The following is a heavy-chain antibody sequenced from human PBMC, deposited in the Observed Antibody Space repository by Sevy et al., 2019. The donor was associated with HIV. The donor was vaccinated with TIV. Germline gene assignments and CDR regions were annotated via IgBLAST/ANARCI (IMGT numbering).Heavy chain of an antibody. CDR2: VIPNSGKT. D-gene: IGHD2-21*02. CDR3: AALVSWGGDCYYLHY. Sequence: ASVKVSCKASRYTFTSYEINWVRQASGQGLEWMGWVIPNSGKTSYAQKFQGRVAMTRSTSTSTAYMELRSLRPDDTATYYCAALVSWGGDCYYLHYWGQGTLVTVSS. CDR1: RYTFTSYE. V-gene: IGHV1-8*01. J-gene: IGHJ4*02.